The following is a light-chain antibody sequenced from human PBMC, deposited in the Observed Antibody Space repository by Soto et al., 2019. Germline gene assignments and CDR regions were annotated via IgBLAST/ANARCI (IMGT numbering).Light chain of an antibody. V-gene: IGKV1-8*01. J-gene: IGKJ2*01. CDR1: HVVSNY. Sequence: ALRMTQSPSSLSASIGDRVTITCRASHVVSNYLAWYQQKPGKAPKALIYAASFLQSGVPARFSGRGSGTDFSLTISFRQSEDFATDYCQHYYSYPYTLGQGTTLQMK. CDR3: QHYYSYPYT. CDR2: AAS.